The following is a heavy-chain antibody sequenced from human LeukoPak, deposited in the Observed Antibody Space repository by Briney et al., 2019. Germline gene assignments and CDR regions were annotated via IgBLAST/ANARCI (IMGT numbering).Heavy chain of an antibody. V-gene: IGHV4-59*12. CDR1: GGSISSYY. D-gene: IGHD3-10*01. CDR2: IYYSGST. Sequence: SETLSLTCTVSGGSISSYYWSWIRQPPGKGLEWIGYIYYSGSTNYNPSLKSRVTISVDTSKNQFSLKLSSVTAADTAVYYCAAEAIWFVGNWFDPWGQGTLVTVSS. J-gene: IGHJ5*02. CDR3: AAEAIWFVGNWFDP.